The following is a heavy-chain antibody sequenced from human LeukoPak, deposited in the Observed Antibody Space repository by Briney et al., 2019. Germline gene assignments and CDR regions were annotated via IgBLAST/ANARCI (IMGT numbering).Heavy chain of an antibody. V-gene: IGHV4-59*08. CDR2: IYYSGST. CDR1: GGSISSYY. J-gene: IGHJ6*02. D-gene: IGHD6-13*01. CDR3: ARSGDSSSWYSYYYYGLDL. Sequence: SETLSLTCTVSGGSISSYYWSWIRQPPGKGLEWIGYIYYSGSTNYNPSLKSRVTISVDTSKNQFSLKPSSVTAADTAVYYCARSGDSSSWYSYYYYGLDLWGQGTTVTVSS.